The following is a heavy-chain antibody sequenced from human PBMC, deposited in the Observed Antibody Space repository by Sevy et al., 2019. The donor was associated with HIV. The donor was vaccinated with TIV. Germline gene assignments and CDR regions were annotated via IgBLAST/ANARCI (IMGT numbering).Heavy chain of an antibody. CDR1: GFTFSGSA. CDR3: TTPYYSGSYRAPYYYYGMDV. D-gene: IGHD1-26*01. J-gene: IGHJ6*02. Sequence: GGSLRLSCAASGFTFSGSAMHWVRQASGKGLEWVGRIRSKANSYATAYAASVKGRFTISRDDLKNTAYLQMNSLKTEDTAVYYCTTPYYSGSYRAPYYYYGMDVWGQGTTVTVSS. V-gene: IGHV3-73*01. CDR2: IRSKANSYAT.